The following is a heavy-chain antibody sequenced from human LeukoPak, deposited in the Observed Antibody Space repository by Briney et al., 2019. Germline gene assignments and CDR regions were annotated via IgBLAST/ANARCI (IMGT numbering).Heavy chain of an antibody. Sequence: ASVNVSCKASGYTFTSYYMHWVRQAPGQGLEWMGIINPSGGSTSYAQKFQGRVTMTRDTSTSTVYMELSSLRSEDTAVYYCARDGYSSGWYLNWFDPWGQGTLVTVSS. CDR1: GYTFTSYY. V-gene: IGHV1-46*01. J-gene: IGHJ5*02. CDR3: ARDGYSSGWYLNWFDP. CDR2: INPSGGST. D-gene: IGHD6-19*01.